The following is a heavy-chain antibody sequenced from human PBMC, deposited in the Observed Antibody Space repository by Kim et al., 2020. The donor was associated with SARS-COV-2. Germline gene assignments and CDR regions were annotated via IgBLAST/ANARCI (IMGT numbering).Heavy chain of an antibody. D-gene: IGHD3-22*01. CDR1: GFTFGDYA. Sequence: GGSLRLSCAASGFTFGDYAMHWVRQAPGKGPEWVSSISWNSGSIGYADSVKGRFTISRDIAKNSLYLQMNSLRADDTALYYCAIGRESGFPDSMDIWGKGTTVTVSS. V-gene: IGHV3-9*01. J-gene: IGHJ6*03. CDR2: ISWNSGSI. CDR3: AIGRESGFPDSMDI.